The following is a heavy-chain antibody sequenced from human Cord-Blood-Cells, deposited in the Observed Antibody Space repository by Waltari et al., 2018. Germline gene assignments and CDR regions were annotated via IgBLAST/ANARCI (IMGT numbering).Heavy chain of an antibody. CDR2: INPNSGGT. J-gene: IGHJ5*02. V-gene: IGHV1-2*02. Sequence: QVQLVQSGAEVKKPGASVKVSCKASGYTFTGYYMHWVRQAPGQGLEWMGWINPNSGGTNYAQKLQGRVTMTRDTSISTAYMELSRLRSDDTAVYYCATSLQTGDWFDPWGQGTLGTVSS. CDR3: ATSLQTGDWFDP. D-gene: IGHD7-27*01. CDR1: GYTFTGYY.